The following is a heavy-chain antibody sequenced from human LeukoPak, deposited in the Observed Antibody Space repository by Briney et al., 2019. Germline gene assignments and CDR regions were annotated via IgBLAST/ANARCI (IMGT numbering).Heavy chain of an antibody. J-gene: IGHJ5*02. V-gene: IGHV5-51*01. CDR3: ARRGRGYCSSTSCFFDP. D-gene: IGHD2-2*01. CDR2: IYPGDSDT. Sequence: GESLKISCKCSGYSFTSYWIGWVRQMPGKGLEWMGIIYPGDSDTRYSPSFQGQVTISADKSISTAYLQWSSLRASDTAMYYCARRGRGYCSSTSCFFDPWGQGTLVTVSS. CDR1: GYSFTSYW.